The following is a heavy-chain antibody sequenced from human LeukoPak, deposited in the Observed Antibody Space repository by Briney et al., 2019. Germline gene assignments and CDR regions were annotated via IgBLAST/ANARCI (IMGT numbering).Heavy chain of an antibody. CDR1: GLTFSSYA. CDR2: ISYDGTNK. D-gene: IGHD6-19*01. V-gene: IGHV3-30*04. Sequence: PRRSLRLSCAASGLTFSSYAMDWVRQAPGKGLAWVTSISYDGTNKYYAESVKGRFTISSDDSTNTLYLQMNSLRSDDSAVYYCATSVSVAENAFDIWGQGTMVTVSS. CDR3: ATSVSVAENAFDI. J-gene: IGHJ3*02.